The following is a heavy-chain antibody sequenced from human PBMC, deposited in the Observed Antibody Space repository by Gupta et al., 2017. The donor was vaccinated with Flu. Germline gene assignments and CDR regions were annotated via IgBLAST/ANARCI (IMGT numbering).Heavy chain of an antibody. D-gene: IGHD3-3*01. V-gene: IGHV4-38-2*02. J-gene: IGHJ4*02. CDR1: GYPLSRGHY. CDR3: ARDRNFYDVNGWSD. CDR2: IYASGST. Sequence: QVQLQESGPRLVKPSETLSLTCGVSGYPLSRGHYWGWLRQPPGKGLEWLGSIYASGSTFHNPSLKSRVTISMDTSKNQFSLNVTSVTAADTALYYCARDRNFYDVNGWSDWGQGILVIVSS.